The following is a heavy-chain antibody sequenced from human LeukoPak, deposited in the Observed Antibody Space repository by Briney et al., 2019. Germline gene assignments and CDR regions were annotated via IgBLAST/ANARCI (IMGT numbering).Heavy chain of an antibody. CDR2: IYYSGST. J-gene: IGHJ4*02. CDR3: ARDLHGDYTLDY. V-gene: IGHV4-30-4*01. Sequence: PSETLSLTCTVSGGSISSSDYYWSWIRQPPGKGLEWIGYIYYSGSTYYNPSLKSRVTISVDTSKNQFSLKLSSVTAADTAVYYCARDLHGDYTLDYWGQGTLVTVSS. D-gene: IGHD4-17*01. CDR1: GGSISSSDYY.